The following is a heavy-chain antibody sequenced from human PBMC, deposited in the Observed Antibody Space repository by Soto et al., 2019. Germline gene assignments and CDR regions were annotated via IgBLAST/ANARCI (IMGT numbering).Heavy chain of an antibody. CDR2: IDYSGST. CDR1: GGSISSGDYY. V-gene: IGHV4-30-4*01. Sequence: QVQLQESGPGLVKPSQTLSLTCTVSGGSISSGDYYWSWIRPPPGKGREWIGYIDYSGSTYYNPSLKSRVTISVDTSKNQFSLKLSSVTAADTAVYYCARAASSSWYSHFDYWGQGTLVTVSS. D-gene: IGHD6-13*01. J-gene: IGHJ4*02. CDR3: ARAASSSWYSHFDY.